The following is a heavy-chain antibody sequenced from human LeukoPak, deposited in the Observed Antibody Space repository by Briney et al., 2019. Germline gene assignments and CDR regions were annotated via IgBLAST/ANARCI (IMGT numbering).Heavy chain of an antibody. CDR3: ARSPGDYYYYGMDV. CDR2: IYHSGST. V-gene: IGHV4-30-2*01. J-gene: IGHJ6*02. CDR1: GGSISSGGYS. Sequence: SETLSLTCAASGGSISSGGYSWSWIRQPPGKGLEWIGYIYHSGSTYYNPSLKSRVTISVDRSKNQFSLKLSSVTAADTAVYYCARSPGDYYYYGMDVWGQGTTVTVSS.